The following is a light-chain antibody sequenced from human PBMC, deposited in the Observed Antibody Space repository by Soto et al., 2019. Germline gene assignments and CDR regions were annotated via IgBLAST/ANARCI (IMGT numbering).Light chain of an antibody. CDR2: SND. CDR3: AAWYGSLNGWV. CDR1: SSNIGSNT. Sequence: QSVLTQPPSASGTPGQRVTISCSGSSSNIGSNTVSWYQQVPGTAPKLLIYSNDQRPSGVPDRFSGSKSGTSASLAIGGLQSEDEADYYCAAWYGSLNGWVFGGGTKLTVL. J-gene: IGLJ2*01. V-gene: IGLV1-44*01.